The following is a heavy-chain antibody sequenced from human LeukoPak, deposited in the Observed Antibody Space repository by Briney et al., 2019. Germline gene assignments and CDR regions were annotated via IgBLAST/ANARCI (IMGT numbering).Heavy chain of an antibody. CDR2: INPSNDYT. D-gene: IGHD6-13*01. Sequence: ASVKVSCKASGYSFTSYFIQWVRQAPGQGLEWMGVINPSNDYTSYAQKFQGRVTITADKSTSTAYMELSSLRSEDTAVYYCARDRSTVAAAGTDYWGQGTLVTVSS. CDR3: ARDRSTVAAAGTDY. V-gene: IGHV1-46*01. CDR1: GYSFTSYF. J-gene: IGHJ4*02.